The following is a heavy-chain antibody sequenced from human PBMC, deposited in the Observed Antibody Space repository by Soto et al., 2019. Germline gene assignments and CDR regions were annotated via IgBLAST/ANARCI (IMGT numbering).Heavy chain of an antibody. CDR2: INPSGGST. V-gene: IGHV1-46*01. Sequence: ASVKVSCKASVYTFTSYYMHWVRQAPGQGLEWMGIINPSGGSTSYAQKFQGRVTMTRDTSTSTVYMELSSLRSEDTAVYYCARVWNTAREFDYWGQGTLVTVSS. J-gene: IGHJ4*02. CDR3: ARVWNTAREFDY. CDR1: VYTFTSYY. D-gene: IGHD5-18*01.